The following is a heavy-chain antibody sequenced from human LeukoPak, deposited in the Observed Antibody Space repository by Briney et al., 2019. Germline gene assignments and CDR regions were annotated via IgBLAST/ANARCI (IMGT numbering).Heavy chain of an antibody. CDR2: IYYSGNT. J-gene: IGHJ4*02. V-gene: IGHV4-59*01. CDR1: GGSISHYF. D-gene: IGHD3-10*02. CDR3: ARSTGSTMFIDH. Sequence: TSETLSLTCTAAGGSISHYFWCWIRPPAGEGLEWLVFIYYSGNTDYDHSFKGRVAMTVDTSKNQFSLTLSCVTAADPAVYYCARSTGSTMFIDHWGQGTLVTVSS.